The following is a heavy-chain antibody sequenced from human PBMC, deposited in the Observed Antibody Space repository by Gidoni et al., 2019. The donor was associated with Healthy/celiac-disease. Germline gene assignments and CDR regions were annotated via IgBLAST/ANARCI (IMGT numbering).Heavy chain of an antibody. CDR3: AKDVGDGYPPDGSFDY. V-gene: IGHV3-9*01. D-gene: IGHD5-12*01. CDR1: GFNFDDYS. J-gene: IGHJ4*02. CDR2: SSWNSGSI. Sequence: EVQLVECGGGLVQPGRSLRLSCALSGFNFDDYSMHWFRQAPGKGLECVSGSSWNSGSIGYADSVKGRFTISRDNAKNSLYLQMNSLRAEDTALYYCAKDVGDGYPPDGSFDYWGQGTLVTVSS.